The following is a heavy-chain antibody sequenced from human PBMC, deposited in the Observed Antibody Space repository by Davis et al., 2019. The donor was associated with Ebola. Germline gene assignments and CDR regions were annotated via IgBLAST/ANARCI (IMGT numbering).Heavy chain of an antibody. V-gene: IGHV1-8*03. CDR1: GYTFTGYY. Sequence: ASVKVSCKASGYTFTGYYMHWVRQATGQGLEWMGWMNPNSGNTGYAQKFQGRVTITRNTSISTAYMELSSLRSEDTAVYYCARAVAGTFDYWGQGTLVTVSS. D-gene: IGHD6-19*01. CDR3: ARAVAGTFDY. CDR2: MNPNSGNT. J-gene: IGHJ4*02.